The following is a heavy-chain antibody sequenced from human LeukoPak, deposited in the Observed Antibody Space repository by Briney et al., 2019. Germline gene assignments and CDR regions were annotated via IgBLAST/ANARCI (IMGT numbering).Heavy chain of an antibody. Sequence: GGSLRLSCAASGFTFSSYGMPWVRQAPGKGLEWLAVISYDGSNKYYADSVKGRFTISRDNSKNTLYLQMNSLRAEDTAVYYCAKDQGATDSPATDYWGQGTLVTVSS. CDR1: GFTFSSYG. D-gene: IGHD1-26*01. J-gene: IGHJ4*02. V-gene: IGHV3-30*18. CDR3: AKDQGATDSPATDY. CDR2: ISYDGSNK.